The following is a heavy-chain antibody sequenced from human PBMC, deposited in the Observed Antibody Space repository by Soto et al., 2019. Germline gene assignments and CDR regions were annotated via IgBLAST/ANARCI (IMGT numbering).Heavy chain of an antibody. J-gene: IGHJ4*02. CDR3: ARTRGSSYGFDY. V-gene: IGHV1-18*01. D-gene: IGHD5-18*01. Sequence: QVQLVQSGAEVKKPGASVKVSCKASGYTFTSYGISWVRQAPGQGLEWMGWISAYNGNTNYAQKLQGRVTMTTDTSTSTAYTEIRSLRSDDTDVHSCARTRGSSYGFDYWGQGTLVTVSS. CDR2: ISAYNGNT. CDR1: GYTFTSYG.